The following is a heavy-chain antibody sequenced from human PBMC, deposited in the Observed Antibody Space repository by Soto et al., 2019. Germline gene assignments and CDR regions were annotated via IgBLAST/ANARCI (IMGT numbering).Heavy chain of an antibody. CDR1: GFTFSSYG. Sequence: QVQLVESGGGVVQPGRSLRLSCAASGFTFSSYGMHWVRQAPGKGLEWVAVISYDGSNKYYADSVKGRFTISRDNSKNTLYLRMNSLRAEDTAVYYCAKDRRKDYYYYYGMDVWGQGTTVTVSS. CDR2: ISYDGSNK. V-gene: IGHV3-30*18. J-gene: IGHJ6*02. CDR3: AKDRRKDYYYYYGMDV.